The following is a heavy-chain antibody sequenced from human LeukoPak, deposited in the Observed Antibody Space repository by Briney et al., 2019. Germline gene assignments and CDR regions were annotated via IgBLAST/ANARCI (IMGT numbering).Heavy chain of an antibody. CDR2: IDSSGITI. V-gene: IGHV3-48*03. J-gene: IGHJ4*02. CDR1: GFPFSSYE. CDR3: ARDSVGDLLDY. Sequence: AGSLRLSCAGSGFPFSSYEMNWLRQAPGKGLGWVSHIDSSGITIYYGDSVKGRFTISRDNAKNSIYLQMDSLRVEDTAIYYCARDSVGDLLDYWGQGTPVTVSS. D-gene: IGHD4-17*01.